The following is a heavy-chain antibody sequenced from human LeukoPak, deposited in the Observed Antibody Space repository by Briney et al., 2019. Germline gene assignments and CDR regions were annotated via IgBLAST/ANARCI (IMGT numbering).Heavy chain of an antibody. CDR2: IYYSGST. D-gene: IGHD4/OR15-4a*01. Sequence: TSETLSLTCTVSGGSISSSSYYWGWIRQPPGKGLEWIGSIYYSGSTYYNPSLKSRVTISVDTSKNQFSLKLSSETAADTAVYYCARRKGAYSYYYYYMDVWGKGTPVTVSS. V-gene: IGHV4-39*01. J-gene: IGHJ6*03. CDR3: ARRKGAYSYYYYYMDV. CDR1: GGSISSSSYY.